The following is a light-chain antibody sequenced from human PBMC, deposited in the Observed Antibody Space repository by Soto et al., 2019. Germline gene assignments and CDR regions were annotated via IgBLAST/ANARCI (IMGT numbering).Light chain of an antibody. CDR2: DAS. Sequence: DIQVTQSPPTLSSSVGDRVTLTCRASQTISTWIAWYQQKPGKAPKLLVYDASTLQSGVASRFSGSGSGTEFTLIISGLQPDDSATYYCQQYTNTNNPWMFGQGTKVDIK. CDR3: QQYTNTNNPWM. CDR1: QTISTW. V-gene: IGKV1-5*01. J-gene: IGKJ1*01.